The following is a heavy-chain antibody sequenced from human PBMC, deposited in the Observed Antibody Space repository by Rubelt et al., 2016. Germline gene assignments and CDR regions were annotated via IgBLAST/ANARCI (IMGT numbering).Heavy chain of an antibody. CDR3: ASLQYSSGWYSDY. V-gene: IGHV1-69*02. J-gene: IGHJ4*02. CDR2: IIPILGIA. Sequence: QVHLVQSGAEMREPGSSVKVSCKASGGSVSSSEVSWVRQAPGQGLEWMGRIIPILGIANYAQKFQGRVTITADKSTSTAYMELSSLRSEDTAVYYCASLQYSSGWYSDYWGQGTLVTVSS. CDR1: GGSVSSSE. D-gene: IGHD6-19*01.